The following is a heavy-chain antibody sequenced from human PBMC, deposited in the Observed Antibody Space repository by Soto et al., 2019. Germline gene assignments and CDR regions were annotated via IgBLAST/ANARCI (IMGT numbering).Heavy chain of an antibody. J-gene: IGHJ4*02. D-gene: IGHD3-16*01. Sequence: EVHLLESGGGLVQPGGSLRISCAASGFAFSNYAMTWVRQAPGKGLEWVSDISDGAGATHYADSVKGRFTISRDDSKNTLYLQLDRLTAEDAAVYYCAKGRTFFDFWGQGTLGSVSS. CDR3: AKGRTFFDF. CDR2: ISDGAGAT. CDR1: GFAFSNYA. V-gene: IGHV3-23*01.